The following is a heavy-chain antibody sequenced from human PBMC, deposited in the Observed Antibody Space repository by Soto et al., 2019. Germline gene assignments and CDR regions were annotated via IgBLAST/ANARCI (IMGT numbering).Heavy chain of an antibody. CDR1: GFTFSSYS. CDR2: ISSSSSYI. CDR3: ARNPRAGIAARMNNWFDP. Sequence: EVQLVESGGGLVKPRGSLRLSCAASGFTFSSYSMNWVRQAPGKGLEWVSSISSSSSYIYYADSVKGRFTISRDNAKNSLYLQMNSLRAEDTAVYYCARNPRAGIAARMNNWFDPWGQRTLVTVSS. J-gene: IGHJ5*02. D-gene: IGHD6-6*01. V-gene: IGHV3-21*01.